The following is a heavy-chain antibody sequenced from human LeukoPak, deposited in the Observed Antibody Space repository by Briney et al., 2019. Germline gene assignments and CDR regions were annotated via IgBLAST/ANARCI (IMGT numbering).Heavy chain of an antibody. CDR3: ARDQEGFDY. Sequence: ASVKVSCKASGYTFSGYYIHWVRQAPGQGLEWMGMIYPRDGSTSYAQKFQGRVTVTRDTSTSTVHMELSGLRSEDTAVYYCARDQEGFDYWGQGTLVTVSS. CDR1: GYTFSGYY. V-gene: IGHV1-46*01. CDR2: IYPRDGST. J-gene: IGHJ4*02.